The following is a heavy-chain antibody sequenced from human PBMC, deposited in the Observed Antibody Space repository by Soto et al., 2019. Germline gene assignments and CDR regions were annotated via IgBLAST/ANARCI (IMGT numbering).Heavy chain of an antibody. CDR3: ARGAVSSSSSVDWFDP. J-gene: IGHJ5*02. Sequence: GPPVKVSCKASGGTFSSYAISWVRQAPGQGLEWMGGIIPIFGTANYAQKFQGRVTITRDTSASTAYMELSSLRSEDTAVYYCARGAVSSSSSVDWFDPWGQGTLVTVSS. CDR2: IIPIFGTA. CDR1: GGTFSSYA. V-gene: IGHV1-69*05. D-gene: IGHD6-6*01.